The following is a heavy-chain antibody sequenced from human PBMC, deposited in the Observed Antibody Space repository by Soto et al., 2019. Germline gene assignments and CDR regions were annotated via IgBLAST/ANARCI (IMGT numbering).Heavy chain of an antibody. CDR1: GYTFTSYG. V-gene: IGHV1-18*01. CDR3: AREAKDIVVVVAATNRDAFDI. J-gene: IGHJ3*02. Sequence: ASVKVSCKASGYTFTSYGISWVRQAPGQGLEWMGWISAYNGNTNYAQKLQGRVTMTTDTSTSTAYMELRSLRSDDTAVYYCAREAKDIVVVVAATNRDAFDIWGQGTMVTVSS. CDR2: ISAYNGNT. D-gene: IGHD2-15*01.